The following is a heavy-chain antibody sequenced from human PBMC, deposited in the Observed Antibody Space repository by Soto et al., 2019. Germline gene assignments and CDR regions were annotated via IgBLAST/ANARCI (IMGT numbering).Heavy chain of an antibody. Sequence: TVSGGSMRSGGYYWSWIRQQTGKGLEWIGYISYSGSTDHYPPLTGRVTVTVDPSKHQLSRKLSSVTAADMAVYYCLRVYSDSRSFFDPWTKRTPVTV. CDR1: GGSMRSGGYY. J-gene: IGHJ5*02. CDR3: LRVYSDSRSFFDP. V-gene: IGHV4-31*03. D-gene: IGHD6-13*01. CDR2: ISYSGST.